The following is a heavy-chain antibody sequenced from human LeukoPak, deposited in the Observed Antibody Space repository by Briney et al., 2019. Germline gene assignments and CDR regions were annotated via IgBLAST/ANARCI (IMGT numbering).Heavy chain of an antibody. D-gene: IGHD2-2*01. V-gene: IGHV1-2*02. Sequence: ASVKVSCKASGYTFTSYGISWVRQAPGQGLEWMGWINPNSGGTNYAQKFQGRVTMTRDTSISTAYMELSRLRSDDTAVYYCARGGIVVVPAASGLGDFDYWGQGTLVTVSS. J-gene: IGHJ4*02. CDR3: ARGGIVVVPAASGLGDFDY. CDR1: GYTFTSYG. CDR2: INPNSGGT.